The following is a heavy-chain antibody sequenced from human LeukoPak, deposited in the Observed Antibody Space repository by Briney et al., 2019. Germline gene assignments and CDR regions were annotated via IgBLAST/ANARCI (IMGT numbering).Heavy chain of an antibody. V-gene: IGHV4-4*07. CDR1: GGSISSYY. CDR2: IFTSGST. Sequence: SETLSLTCTVSGGSISSYYWSWIRQPAGKGLEWIGHIFTSGSTNYNPSLESRVTMSVDTSKNQFSLKLTSVTAADTAVYYCARHISGWYLNYYYYYMDVWGKGTTVTISS. CDR3: ARHISGWYLNYYYYYMDV. J-gene: IGHJ6*03. D-gene: IGHD6-19*01.